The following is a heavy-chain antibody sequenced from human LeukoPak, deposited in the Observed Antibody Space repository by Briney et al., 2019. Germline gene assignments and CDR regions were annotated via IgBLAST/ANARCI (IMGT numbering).Heavy chain of an antibody. CDR1: GGSISSSSYY. CDR3: ARHITMIVVVISTPNWFDP. J-gene: IGHJ5*02. D-gene: IGHD3-22*01. V-gene: IGHV4-39*01. CDR2: IYYSGST. Sequence: SEALSLTCTVSGGSISSSSYYWGWIRQPPGKGLEWIGSIYYSGSTYYNPSLKSRVTISVDTSKNQFSLKLSSVTAADTAVYYCARHITMIVVVISTPNWFDPWGQGTLVTVSS.